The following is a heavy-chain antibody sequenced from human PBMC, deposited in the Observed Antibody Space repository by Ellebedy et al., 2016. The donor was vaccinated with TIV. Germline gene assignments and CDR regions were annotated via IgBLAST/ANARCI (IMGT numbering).Heavy chain of an antibody. Sequence: GESLKISCAASGFTFSSYAMSWVRQAPGKGLEWVSVIYSGGSTYYADSVKGRFTISRDNSKNTLYLQMNSLRAEDTAVYYCARAMSYGDYDYWGQGTLVTVSS. V-gene: IGHV3-53*01. CDR2: IYSGGST. CDR3: ARAMSYGDYDY. J-gene: IGHJ4*02. CDR1: GFTFSSYA. D-gene: IGHD4-17*01.